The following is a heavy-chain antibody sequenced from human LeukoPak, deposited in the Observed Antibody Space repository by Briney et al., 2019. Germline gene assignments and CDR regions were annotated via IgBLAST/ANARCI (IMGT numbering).Heavy chain of an antibody. Sequence: PGGSLRLSCAASGFTVSSNYMSWVHQAPGKGLEWVSVIYSGGSTYYADSVKGRFTISRDNSKNTLYLQMNSLRAEDTAVYYCARDGQYSSSWYGVDYFDYWGQGTLVTVSS. D-gene: IGHD6-13*01. CDR1: GFTVSSNY. V-gene: IGHV3-66*01. CDR3: ARDGQYSSSWYGVDYFDY. CDR2: IYSGGST. J-gene: IGHJ4*02.